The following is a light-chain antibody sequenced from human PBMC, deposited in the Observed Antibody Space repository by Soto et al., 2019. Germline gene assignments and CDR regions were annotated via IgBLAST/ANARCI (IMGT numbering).Light chain of an antibody. CDR2: GNS. CDR1: SSNIGAGYD. CDR3: QCYDSSLSAVV. J-gene: IGLJ2*01. V-gene: IGLV1-40*01. Sequence: QPVLTQPPSVSGAPGQRVTISCTGSSSNIGAGYDVHWYQQLPGTAPKLLIYGNSNRPSGVPDRFSGSKSGTSASLAITGRQAEEEADYYCQCYDSSLSAVVFGGGTKLTVL.